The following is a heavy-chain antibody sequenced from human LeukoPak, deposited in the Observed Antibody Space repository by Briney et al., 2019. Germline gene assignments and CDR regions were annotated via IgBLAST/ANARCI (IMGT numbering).Heavy chain of an antibody. CDR1: GGTFSSYA. D-gene: IGHD6-19*01. CDR2: IIPILGIA. Sequence: SVKVSCKVSGGTFSSYAISWVRQAPGQGLEWMGRIIPILGIANYAQKFQGRVTITADKSTSTAYMELSSLRSEDTAVYYCARDSSCLSSFYWGQGTLVTVSS. V-gene: IGHV1-69*04. CDR3: ARDSSCLSSFY. J-gene: IGHJ4*02.